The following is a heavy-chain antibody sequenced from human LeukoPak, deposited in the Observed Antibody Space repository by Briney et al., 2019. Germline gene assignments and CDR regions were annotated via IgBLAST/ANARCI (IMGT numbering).Heavy chain of an antibody. J-gene: IGHJ3*02. CDR1: GYTFTGYY. Sequence: ASVKVSCKASGYTFTGYYMHWVRQAPGQGLEWMGRINPNSGGTNYAQKFRGRVTMTRDTSISTAYMELSRLRSDDTAVYYCARGGYYYDSSGYYDAFDIWGQGTMVTVSS. CDR3: ARGGYYYDSSGYYDAFDI. V-gene: IGHV1-2*06. CDR2: INPNSGGT. D-gene: IGHD3-22*01.